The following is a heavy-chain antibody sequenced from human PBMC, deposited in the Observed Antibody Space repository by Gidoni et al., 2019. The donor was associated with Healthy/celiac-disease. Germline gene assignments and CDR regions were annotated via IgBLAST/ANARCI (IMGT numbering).Heavy chain of an antibody. Sequence: QVQLQESGPGLVKPSQTLSLTCAVSGGSLSSGGYSWSWIRQPPGKGLEWIGYIYYSGSTYYNPSLKSRVTISVDTSKNQFSLKLSSVTAADTAVYYCARGFTSCGVGIMTGWFDPWGQGTLVTVSS. V-gene: IGHV4-30-4*07. D-gene: IGHD3-3*01. J-gene: IGHJ5*02. CDR2: IYYSGST. CDR1: GGSLSSGGYS. CDR3: ARGFTSCGVGIMTGWFDP.